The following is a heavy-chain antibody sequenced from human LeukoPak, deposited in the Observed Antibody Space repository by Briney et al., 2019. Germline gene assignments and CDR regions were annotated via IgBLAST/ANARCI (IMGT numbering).Heavy chain of an antibody. CDR3: ARSAGTRYYFDY. Sequence: SETLSLTCTVSGGSISSGGYYWSWIRQHPGKGLEWIGYIYYSGSTYYNPSLKSRVTLSVDTSKNQFSLKLSSVTAADTAVYYCARSAGTRYYFDYWGQGTLVTVSS. CDR2: IYYSGST. D-gene: IGHD1/OR15-1a*01. J-gene: IGHJ4*02. CDR1: GGSISSGGYY. V-gene: IGHV4-31*03.